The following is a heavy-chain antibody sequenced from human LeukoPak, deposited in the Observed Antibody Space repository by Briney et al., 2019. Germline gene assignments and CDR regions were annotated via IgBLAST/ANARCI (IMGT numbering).Heavy chain of an antibody. CDR2: ISAYNGNT. J-gene: IGHJ4*02. Sequence: AASVKVSCKASGYTFTGYYMHWVRQAPGQGLEWMGWISAYNGNTNYAQKLQGRVTMTTDTSTSTAYMELRSLRSDDTAVYYCAREFGSSWTYFDYWGQGTLVTVSS. CDR1: GYTFTGYY. D-gene: IGHD6-13*01. V-gene: IGHV1-18*04. CDR3: AREFGSSWTYFDY.